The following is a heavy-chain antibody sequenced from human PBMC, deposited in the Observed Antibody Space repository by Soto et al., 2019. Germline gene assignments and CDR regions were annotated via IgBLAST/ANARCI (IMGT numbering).Heavy chain of an antibody. D-gene: IGHD3-22*01. CDR2: ISYDGSNK. Sequence: GGSLRLSGVASGFTFSNYGIHWVRQAPCKGLEWVAVISYDGSNKYYADSVKGRFTISRDNSKNTLYLQMNSLRAEDKAVYYCSATYYYDSSGTKGGQGTPVTVSA. CDR1: GFTFSNYG. V-gene: IGHV3-30*03. CDR3: SATYYYDSSGTK. J-gene: IGHJ4*02.